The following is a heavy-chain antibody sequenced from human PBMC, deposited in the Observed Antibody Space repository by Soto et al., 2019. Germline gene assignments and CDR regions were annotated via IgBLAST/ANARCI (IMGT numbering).Heavy chain of an antibody. D-gene: IGHD3-22*01. CDR1: DFAFTNAW. V-gene: IGHV3-15*07. Sequence: EVQLVESGGGLVKPGGSLRLSCAASDFAFTNAWMNWVRQAPGRGLEWVGLIKSKTDGGTVDYGAPVKGRFTISRDDSKNTVFLQMNSLQTDDTAVYYCASSPGYYDISPFDYWGPGTLVTVSS. CDR2: IKSKTDGGTV. J-gene: IGHJ4*02. CDR3: ASSPGYYDISPFDY.